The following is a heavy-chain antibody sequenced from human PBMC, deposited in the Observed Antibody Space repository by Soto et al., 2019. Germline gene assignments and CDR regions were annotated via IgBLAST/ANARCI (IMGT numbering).Heavy chain of an antibody. Sequence: QVQLQQWGAGLLKPSETLSLTCAVYGGSFSGYYWSWIRQPPGKGLEWIGEINHSGSTNYNPSLKGRVTIPVDTSKNQFSLKLSSVTAADTAVYYCAREPEPNAFDIWGQGTMVTVSS. CDR2: INHSGST. J-gene: IGHJ3*02. V-gene: IGHV4-34*01. CDR3: AREPEPNAFDI. D-gene: IGHD1-26*01. CDR1: GGSFSGYY.